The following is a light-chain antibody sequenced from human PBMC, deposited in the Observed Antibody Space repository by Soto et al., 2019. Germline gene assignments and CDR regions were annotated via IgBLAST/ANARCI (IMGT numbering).Light chain of an antibody. J-gene: IGKJ4*01. Sequence: DIVMTQSPDSLAVSLGERATINCKSSQGILFSSNNKNYLTWYQQKPGQPPKPLIYWASTRESGVPDRFSGSGSGTDFTLTISSLQAEDVAVYYCQQYYSTPVTFGGGTKVEIK. CDR2: WAS. CDR1: QGILFSSNNKNY. CDR3: QQYYSTPVT. V-gene: IGKV4-1*01.